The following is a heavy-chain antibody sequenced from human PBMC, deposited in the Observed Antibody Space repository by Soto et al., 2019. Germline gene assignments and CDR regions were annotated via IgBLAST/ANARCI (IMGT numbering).Heavy chain of an antibody. CDR3: ARDSSGWSPFDY. CDR1: GYTFTSYY. D-gene: IGHD6-19*01. J-gene: IGHJ4*02. V-gene: IGHV1-3*01. CDR2: INASNGNT. Sequence: ASVKVSCKASGYTFTSYYMHWVRQAPGQRLEWMGIINASNGNTKYSQKFQGRVTITRDTSASTAYMELSSLRSEDTAVYYCARDSSGWSPFDYWGQGTLVTVSS.